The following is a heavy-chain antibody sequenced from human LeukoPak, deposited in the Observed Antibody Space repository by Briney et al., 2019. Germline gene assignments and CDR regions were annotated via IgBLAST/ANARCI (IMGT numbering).Heavy chain of an antibody. Sequence: SETLSLTCGVSGYSISNSNWWGWIRQPPGQGLEWIGYIDYGGSTNYNPSLKSRATVSVDTSRNQFSLKLSSVTALDTAVYYCARFNSTYYYYDYWGQGTLVTVSS. V-gene: IGHV4-28*06. D-gene: IGHD2/OR15-2a*01. CDR3: ARFNSTYYYYDY. CDR1: GYSISNSNW. CDR2: IDYGGST. J-gene: IGHJ4*02.